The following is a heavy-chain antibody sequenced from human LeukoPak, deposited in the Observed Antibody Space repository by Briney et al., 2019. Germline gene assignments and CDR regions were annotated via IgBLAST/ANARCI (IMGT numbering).Heavy chain of an antibody. CDR2: MNPNSGNT. J-gene: IGHJ4*02. CDR3: ARIPNEATPSYYFDY. Sequence: ASVKVSCKASGYTFTSYDINWVRQATGQGLEWMGWMNPNSGNTGYAQKFQGRVTMTRNTSISTAYMELSRLRSDDTAVYYCARIPNEATPSYYFDYWGQGTLVTVSS. CDR1: GYTFTSYD. V-gene: IGHV1-8*01. D-gene: IGHD1-1*01.